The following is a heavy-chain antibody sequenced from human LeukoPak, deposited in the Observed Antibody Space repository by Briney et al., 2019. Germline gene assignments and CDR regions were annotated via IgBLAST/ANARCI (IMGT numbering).Heavy chain of an antibody. D-gene: IGHD3-22*01. CDR3: ARVWNYDSGGFNY. V-gene: IGHV1-2*02. CDR1: GYSFTGYY. CDR2: INPNSGDT. J-gene: IGHJ4*02. Sequence: ASVKVSCKASGYSFTGYYLHWVRQAPGQGLEWMGWINPNSGDTTYAQNFQGRVTMTRDTSISTAYMELSRLIFDDTAVYYCARVWNYDSGGFNYWGRGTLVTVSS.